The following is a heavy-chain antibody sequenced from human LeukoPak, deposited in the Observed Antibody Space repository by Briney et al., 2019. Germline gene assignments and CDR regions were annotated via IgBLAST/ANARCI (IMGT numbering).Heavy chain of an antibody. J-gene: IGHJ5*02. CDR3: ARICSRRSSTSCNWFDP. D-gene: IGHD2-2*01. V-gene: IGHV3-73*01. CDR1: GFTFSGSA. Sequence: GGSLRLSCAASGFTFSGSAMHWVRQASGKGLEWVGRIRSKANSYATAYAASVKGRFTISRDGSKNTAYLQMNSLKTEDTAVYYCARICSRRSSTSCNWFDPWGQGTLVTVSS. CDR2: IRSKANSYAT.